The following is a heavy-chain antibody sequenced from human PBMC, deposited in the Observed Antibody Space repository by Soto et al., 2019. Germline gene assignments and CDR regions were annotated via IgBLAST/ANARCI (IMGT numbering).Heavy chain of an antibody. CDR1: GYTFTSYY. V-gene: IGHV1-46*01. CDR3: ARDQTGSSSSRNYYYYSGMDV. D-gene: IGHD6-6*01. J-gene: IGHJ6*02. CDR2: INPSGGST. Sequence: ASVKVSCKASGYTFTSYYMHWVRQAPGQGLEWMGIINPSGGSTSYAQKFQGRVTMTRDTSTSTVYMELSSLRSEDTAVYYCARDQTGSSSSRNYYYYSGMDVWGQVTRVIVSS.